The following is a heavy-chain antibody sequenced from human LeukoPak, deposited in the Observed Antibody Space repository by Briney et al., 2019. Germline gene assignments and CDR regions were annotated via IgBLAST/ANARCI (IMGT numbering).Heavy chain of an antibody. CDR1: GFTIRNYW. Sequence: GGSLRLSCAASGFTIRNYWMNWVRQAPGEGLEWVANINQDGSVERYVDSVKGRFTISRDNAKNSLCLQMNTLRAEDTAVYYCARDCCASGSHDYWGQGALVTVSS. V-gene: IGHV3-7*04. D-gene: IGHD3-10*01. CDR2: INQDGSVE. J-gene: IGHJ4*02. CDR3: ARDCCASGSHDY.